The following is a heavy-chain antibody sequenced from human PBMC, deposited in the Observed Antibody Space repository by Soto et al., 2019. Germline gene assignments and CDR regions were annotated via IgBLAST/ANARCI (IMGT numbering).Heavy chain of an antibody. J-gene: IGHJ4*02. CDR2: ICNSGTT. V-gene: IGHV4-59*01. CDR1: GGSIRSYC. D-gene: IGHD3-10*01. CDR3: AGLHMVRGVYPFDY. Sequence: SETLSLTCTVSGGSIRSYCWTWIRQPPGEGLEWIGCICNSGTTNYSPSLKSRVAISIDTSKNQFSLKLSSVTAADTAVYFCAGLHMVRGVYPFDYWGQGTLVTVSS.